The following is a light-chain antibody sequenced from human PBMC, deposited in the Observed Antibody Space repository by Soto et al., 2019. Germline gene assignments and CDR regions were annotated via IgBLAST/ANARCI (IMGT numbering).Light chain of an antibody. CDR3: QQRSHYPST. CDR1: QNIYTW. CDR2: EAS. J-gene: IGKJ1*01. Sequence: DIQMTHAPATLSASVVDRVTITCLASQNIYTWLAWYQQKPCQAPKLLIYEASSLDTGIPARFSGSGSGTDFTLTISSLQPDEFATYFCQQRSHYPSTFGQGTQVDIK. V-gene: IGKV1-5*03.